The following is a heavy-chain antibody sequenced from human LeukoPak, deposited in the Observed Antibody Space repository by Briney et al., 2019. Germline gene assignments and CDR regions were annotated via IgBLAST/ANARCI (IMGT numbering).Heavy chain of an antibody. CDR2: INPNSGGT. CDR1: GYTFTGYY. Sequence: ASVKVSCKASGYTFTGYYIHWVRQAPGQGLEWMGWINPNSGGTNYAQKFQGRVTMTRDTSISTAYMELSRLRSDDTAVYYCAREGTAMTTNFDYWGQGTLVTVSS. CDR3: AREGTAMTTNFDY. J-gene: IGHJ4*02. D-gene: IGHD5-18*01. V-gene: IGHV1-2*02.